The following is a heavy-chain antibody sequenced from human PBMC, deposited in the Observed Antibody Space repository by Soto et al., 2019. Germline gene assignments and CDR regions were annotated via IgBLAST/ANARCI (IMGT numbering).Heavy chain of an antibody. D-gene: IGHD6-19*01. Sequence: QITLKESGPTLVKPTETLTLTCTFSGFSLTTSGVGVGWIRQPPGKALEWLAVVYWDDDKRYSPSLRSRLTITKDASKNQVVLTMTNMDPVDTATYYCAHRQAGYNSGWNEGYFDYWGQGTLFAVSS. CDR2: VYWDDDK. J-gene: IGHJ4*02. CDR1: GFSLTTSGVG. V-gene: IGHV2-5*02. CDR3: AHRQAGYNSGWNEGYFDY.